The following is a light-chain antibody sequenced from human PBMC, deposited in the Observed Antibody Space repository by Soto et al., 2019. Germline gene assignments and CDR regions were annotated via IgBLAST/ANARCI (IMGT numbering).Light chain of an antibody. Sequence: EIVLTQSPGTLSLSPGERATLSCRASQSVSSSYLAWYQQKPGQAPRLVIYGASSRATGIPDRFSGSGSGTDFTLTISRLEPEDFAVYYCQQYTPSPPITFGHGTRLEIK. CDR3: QQYTPSPPIT. V-gene: IGKV3-20*01. CDR1: QSVSSSY. CDR2: GAS. J-gene: IGKJ5*01.